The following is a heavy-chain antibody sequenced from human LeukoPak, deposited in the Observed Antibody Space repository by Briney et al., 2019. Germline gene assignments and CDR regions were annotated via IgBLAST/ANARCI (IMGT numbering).Heavy chain of an antibody. CDR1: GFSISSGYY. J-gene: IGHJ4*02. D-gene: IGHD4-17*01. CDR2: IYHSGTT. CDR3: ARDLVYGDYEEVLDY. Sequence: SETLSLTCTVSGFSISSGYYWGWIRQPPGKGLERIGNIYHSGTTYYNPSFKSRVTISVDTSKNQFSLELTSVTVADTAVYYCARDLVYGDYEEVLDYWGQGTLVTVSS. V-gene: IGHV4-38-2*02.